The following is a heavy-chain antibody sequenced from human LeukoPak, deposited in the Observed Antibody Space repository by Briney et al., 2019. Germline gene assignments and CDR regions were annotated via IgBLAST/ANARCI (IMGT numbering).Heavy chain of an antibody. CDR2: ISSSGST. Sequence: PSQTLSLTCTVSGDSISSGDYYWSWIRQPAGKGLEWIGRISSSGSTNYNPSLKSRVTISVDTSKNQFSLKLSSVTAADTAVYYCATPKNLKQLWFGYWGQGTLVTVSS. CDR3: ATPKNLKQLWFGY. D-gene: IGHD5-18*01. V-gene: IGHV4-61*02. J-gene: IGHJ4*02. CDR1: GDSISSGDYY.